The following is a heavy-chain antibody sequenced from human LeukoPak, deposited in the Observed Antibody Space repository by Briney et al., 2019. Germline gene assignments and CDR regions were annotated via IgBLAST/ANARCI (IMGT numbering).Heavy chain of an antibody. Sequence: SETLSLTCTVSGGSISSSSYYWGWIRQPPGKRLEWIGRIYYSGSTNYNPSLKSRVTISVDTSKNQFSLKLSSVTAADTAVYYCASRSSIWSGYQDTLYYFDSWGQGTLVTVCS. CDR1: GGSISSSSYY. CDR2: IYYSGST. J-gene: IGHJ4*02. V-gene: IGHV4-61*05. CDR3: ASRSSIWSGYQDTLYYFDS. D-gene: IGHD3-3*01.